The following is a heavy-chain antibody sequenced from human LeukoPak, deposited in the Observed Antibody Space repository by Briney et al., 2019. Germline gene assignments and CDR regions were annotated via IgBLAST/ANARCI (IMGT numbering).Heavy chain of an antibody. J-gene: IGHJ3*02. CDR1: GFTFDDYA. CDR2: ISWNSGSI. V-gene: IGHV3-9*01. D-gene: IGHD3-22*01. CDR3: ARDPNYDSSGYYGFGAFDI. Sequence: GGSLRLSCAASGFTFDDYAMHWVRQAPGEGLEWVSGISWNSGSIGYADSVKGRFTVSRDNAKNSLYLQMNSLRAEDTAVYYCARDPNYDSSGYYGFGAFDIWGQGTMVTVSS.